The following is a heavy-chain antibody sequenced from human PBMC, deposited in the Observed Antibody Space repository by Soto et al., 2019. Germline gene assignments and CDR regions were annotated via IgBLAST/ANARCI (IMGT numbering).Heavy chain of an antibody. Sequence: AXVKVSCKASGYTFTGYYMHWVRQAPGQCLEWMGWINPNSGGTNYAQKFQGWVTMTRDTSISTAYMELSRLRSDDTAVYYCARERQVGGSYYDSSGYDYWGQGTLVTVSS. V-gene: IGHV1-2*04. J-gene: IGHJ4*02. D-gene: IGHD3-22*01. CDR3: ARERQVGGSYYDSSGYDY. CDR2: INPNSGGT. CDR1: GYTFTGYY.